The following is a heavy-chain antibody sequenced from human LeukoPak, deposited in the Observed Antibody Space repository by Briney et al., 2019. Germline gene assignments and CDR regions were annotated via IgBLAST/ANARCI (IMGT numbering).Heavy chain of an antibody. V-gene: IGHV3-33*01. CDR3: ARELRIWGSLQDEVGADQ. D-gene: IGHD3-16*01. Sequence: GGSLRLSCAASGFTFSSYGMHWVRQAPGKGLEWVALIWYDGTNKYYADSVKGRFTISRDNSKNTLYLQMNSLRVEDTAVYYCARELRIWGSLQDEVGADQWGQGTLVSVSS. CDR2: IWYDGTNK. J-gene: IGHJ4*02. CDR1: GFTFSSYG.